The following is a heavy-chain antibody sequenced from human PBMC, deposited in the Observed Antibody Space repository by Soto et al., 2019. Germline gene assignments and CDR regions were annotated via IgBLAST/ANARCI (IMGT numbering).Heavy chain of an antibody. CDR3: AREGGNSPYFFDY. V-gene: IGHV3-7*01. D-gene: IGHD3-9*01. CDR2: MKLDGSEK. J-gene: IGHJ4*02. CDR1: GFRFSASW. Sequence: GGSLRLSCVASGFRFSASWINWVRQAPGKGLEWVANMKLDGSEKYYVDSVKGRFTISRDNAKNLLYLQMSNLRAEDTAVYYCAREGGNSPYFFDYWGQGTPVTVSS.